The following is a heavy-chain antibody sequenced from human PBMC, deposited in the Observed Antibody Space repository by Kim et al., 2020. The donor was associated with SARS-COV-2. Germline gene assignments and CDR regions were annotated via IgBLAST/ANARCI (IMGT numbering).Heavy chain of an antibody. D-gene: IGHD3-10*01. CDR1: GFTFSNAW. CDR3: TTVAWFGVGEDYYYGMDV. J-gene: IGHJ6*02. CDR2: IKSKTDGGTT. Sequence: GGSLRLSCAASGFTFSNAWMSWVRQAPGKGLEWVGRIKSKTDGGTTDYAAPVKGRFTISRDDSKNTLYLQMNGLKTEDTAVYYCTTVAWFGVGEDYYYGMDVWGQGTTVTVSS. V-gene: IGHV3-15*01.